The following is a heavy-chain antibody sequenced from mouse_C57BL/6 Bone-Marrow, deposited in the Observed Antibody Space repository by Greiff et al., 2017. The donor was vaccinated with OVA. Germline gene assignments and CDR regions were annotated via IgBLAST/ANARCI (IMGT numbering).Heavy chain of an antibody. D-gene: IGHD3-1*01. V-gene: IGHV1-76*01. CDR3: ARGRTTGFAY. CDR1: GYTFTDYY. CDR2: IYPGSGNT. Sequence: QVHVKQSGAELVRPGASVKLSCKASGYTFTDYYINWVKQRPGQGLEWIARIYPGSGNTYYNEKFKGKATLTAEKSSSTAYMQLSSLTSEDSAVYFCARGRTTGFAYWGQGTLVTVSA. J-gene: IGHJ3*01.